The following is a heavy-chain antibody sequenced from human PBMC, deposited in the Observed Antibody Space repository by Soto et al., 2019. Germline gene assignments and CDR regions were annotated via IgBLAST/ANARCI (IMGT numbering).Heavy chain of an antibody. Sequence: LRLSCAASGFTFSSYAMSWVRQAPGKGLEWVSAISGSGGSTYYADSVKGRFTISRDNSKNTLYLQMNSLRAEDTAVYYCASPFGYSSGWYYYYYYGMDVWGQGTTVTVSS. CDR3: ASPFGYSSGWYYYYYYGMDV. J-gene: IGHJ6*02. V-gene: IGHV3-23*01. D-gene: IGHD6-19*01. CDR2: ISGSGGST. CDR1: GFTFSSYA.